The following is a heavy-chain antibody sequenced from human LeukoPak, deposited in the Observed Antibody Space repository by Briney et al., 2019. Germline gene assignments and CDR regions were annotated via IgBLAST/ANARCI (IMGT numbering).Heavy chain of an antibody. CDR2: IYHSGST. CDR3: ARGVADSYFDY. D-gene: IGHD2-15*01. V-gene: IGHV4-30-2*01. CDR1: GGSISSGGYS. J-gene: IGHJ4*02. Sequence: PSETLSLTCAVSGGSISSGGYSWSWIRQPPGKGLEWIGYIYHSGSTYYNPSLKSRVTISVDRSKNQFSLKLSSVTAADTAVYYCARGVADSYFDYWGQGTLVTVSS.